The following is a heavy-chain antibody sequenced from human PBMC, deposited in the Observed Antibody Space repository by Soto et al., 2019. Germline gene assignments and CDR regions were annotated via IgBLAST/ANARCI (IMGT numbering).Heavy chain of an antibody. CDR1: GGSISSYY. CDR3: AREGYCSGGSCYTPTLLDY. V-gene: IGHV4-4*07. CDR2: IYTSGST. D-gene: IGHD2-15*01. Sequence: PSETLSLTCTVSGGSISSYYWSWIRQPAGKGLEWIGRIYTSGSTNYNPSLKSRVTMSVDTSKNQFSLKLSSVTAADTAVYYCAREGYCSGGSCYTPTLLDYWGQGTLVTVSS. J-gene: IGHJ4*02.